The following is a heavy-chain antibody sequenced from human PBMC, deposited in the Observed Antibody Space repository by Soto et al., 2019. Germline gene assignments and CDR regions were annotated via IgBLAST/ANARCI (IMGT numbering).Heavy chain of an antibody. J-gene: IGHJ4*02. V-gene: IGHV3-66*04. CDR2: IYSGGST. Sequence: EVQLVESGGGLVQPGGSLRLSCAASGVTVSSNSMSWVRQAPGKGLEWVSVIYSGGSTYYADSVKGRFTISRDNSKNPLYLQMNSLRAEDTAVYYCARHGYNYGGGYFDYWGQGTLVTVSS. CDR3: ARHGYNYGGGYFDY. D-gene: IGHD5-18*01. CDR1: GVTVSSNS.